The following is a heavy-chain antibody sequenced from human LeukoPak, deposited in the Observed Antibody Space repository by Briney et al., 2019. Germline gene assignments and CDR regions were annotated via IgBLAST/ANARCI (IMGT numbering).Heavy chain of an antibody. CDR2: ISGSGGST. CDR1: GFTFTTYG. J-gene: IGHJ4*02. V-gene: IGHV3-23*01. Sequence: GGTLRLSCSASGFTFTTYGMNWVRQAPGKGLEWVSAISGSGGSTYYADSVKGRFTISRDNSKNTLYLQMNSLRAEDTAVYYCAREEGGKLGIDYYFDYWGQGTLVTVSS. D-gene: IGHD7-27*01. CDR3: AREEGGKLGIDYYFDY.